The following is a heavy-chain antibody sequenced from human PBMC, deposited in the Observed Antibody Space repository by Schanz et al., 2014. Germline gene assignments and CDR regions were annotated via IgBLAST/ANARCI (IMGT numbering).Heavy chain of an antibody. D-gene: IGHD3-3*01. CDR1: GFSVSTNY. J-gene: IGHJ4*02. V-gene: IGHV3-48*02. Sequence: EVQLVESGGGLMQPGGSLRLSCAVSGFSVSTNYMSWVRQAPGKGLEWIAYISSGGTTIYYADSVKGRFTISRDNAKSSLYLQMNSLRDEDTAVYYCAATTILADWGQGTLVAVSS. CDR3: AATTILAD. CDR2: ISSGGTTI.